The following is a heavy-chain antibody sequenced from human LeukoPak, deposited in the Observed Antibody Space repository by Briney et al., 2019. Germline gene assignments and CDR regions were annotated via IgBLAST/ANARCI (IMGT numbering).Heavy chain of an antibody. CDR2: ISSTGSTI. CDR1: GFTFSDYY. CDR3: ARVVYYYVF. Sequence: MAGGSLRLSCAGSGFTFSDYYMSWIRQAPGKGLEWLSYISSTGSTIYYADSVKGRFTVSRDNAKNSLFLHMNSLRAEDTAVYYCARVVYYYVFWGQGTLVTVSS. V-gene: IGHV3-11*01. J-gene: IGHJ4*02. D-gene: IGHD2-8*01.